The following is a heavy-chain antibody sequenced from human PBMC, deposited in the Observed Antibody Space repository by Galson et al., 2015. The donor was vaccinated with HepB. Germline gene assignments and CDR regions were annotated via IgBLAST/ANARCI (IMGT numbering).Heavy chain of an antibody. CDR2: IYSGGST. D-gene: IGHD3-10*01. Sequence: SLRLSCAASGFSFSNYWLSWVRQAPGKGLEWVSVIYSGGSTDYADSVKGRFTISRDKSKNTLYLQLNSLTADDTAVYYCARGRVEFGDPPFSYSYYYAMDVWGQGTTVTVSS. J-gene: IGHJ6*02. CDR3: ARGRVEFGDPPFSYSYYYAMDV. V-gene: IGHV3-53*01. CDR1: GFSFSNYW.